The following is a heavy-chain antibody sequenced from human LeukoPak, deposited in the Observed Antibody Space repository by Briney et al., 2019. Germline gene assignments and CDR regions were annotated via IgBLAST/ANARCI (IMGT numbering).Heavy chain of an antibody. J-gene: IGHJ5*02. CDR2: IYYSGST. CDR3: ARGPYYDFWSGLSRGWFDP. D-gene: IGHD3-3*01. CDR1: GGSSSSSSYY. V-gene: IGHV4-61*05. Sequence: PSETLSLTCTVSGGSSSSSSYYWGWIRQPPGKGLEWIGYIYYSGSTNYNPSLKSRVTISVDTSKNQFSLKLSSVTAADTAVYYCARGPYYDFWSGLSRGWFDPWGQGTLVTVSS.